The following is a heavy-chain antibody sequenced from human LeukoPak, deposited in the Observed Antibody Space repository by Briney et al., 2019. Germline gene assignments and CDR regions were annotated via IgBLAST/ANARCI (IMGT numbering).Heavy chain of an antibody. D-gene: IGHD5-18*01. CDR1: GYTFTGYF. J-gene: IGHJ4*02. Sequence: ASVKVSCKSSGYTFTGYFIHWVRQAPGQGLEWMGWINPDSGGTNYAQKSQGRVTMTRDTSIDTAYMDLSRLTSHDTAVYYCARAPPRDTFDSWGQGTLVTVSS. CDR2: INPDSGGT. V-gene: IGHV1-2*02. CDR3: ARAPPRDTFDS.